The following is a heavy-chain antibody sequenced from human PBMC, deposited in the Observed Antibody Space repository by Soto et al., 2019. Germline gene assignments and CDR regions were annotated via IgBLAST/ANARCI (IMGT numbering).Heavy chain of an antibody. V-gene: IGHV3-48*01. D-gene: IGHD3-22*01. CDR3: ARPTYYYDSSGPPAY. CDR1: GFTFSTYG. J-gene: IGHJ4*02. Sequence: CGPLRLSCAASGFTFSTYGMSWVRQAPGKGLEWVSYISSSSSTIFYTDSVKGRFTVSRDNAKNSLYLQMNSLRAEDTAVYYYARPTYYYDSSGPPAYWGQGTLVTVSS. CDR2: ISSSSSTI.